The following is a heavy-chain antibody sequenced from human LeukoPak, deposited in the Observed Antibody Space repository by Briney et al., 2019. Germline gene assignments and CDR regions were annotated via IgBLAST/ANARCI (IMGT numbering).Heavy chain of an antibody. V-gene: IGHV1-18*01. J-gene: IGHJ4*02. CDR2: ISAYNGNT. CDR3: ARGDYYGSGTYYKKTVDY. Sequence: ASVKVSCKPTGYTFTSYGINWVRQAPGQGLEWMGWISAYNGNTNYAQKLQGRVTMTTDTSTSTAYMELRSLRSDDTAVYYCARGDYYGSGTYYKKTVDYWGQGTLVTVSS. CDR1: GYTFTSYG. D-gene: IGHD3-10*01.